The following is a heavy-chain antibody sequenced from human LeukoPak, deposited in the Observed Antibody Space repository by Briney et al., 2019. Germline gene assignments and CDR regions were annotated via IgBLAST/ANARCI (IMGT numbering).Heavy chain of an antibody. CDR2: IKQDGSEK. CDR3: ARHYYDGSAYYFDC. V-gene: IGHV3-7*03. Sequence: GGSLGLSCAASGFTFSSYWMSWVRQAPGKGLGWVANIKQDGSEKYYVDSVKGRFTISRDNAKNSLYLQMNSLRAEDTAVYYCARHYYDGSAYYFDCWGQGTLVTVSS. D-gene: IGHD3-22*01. J-gene: IGHJ4*02. CDR1: GFTFSSYW.